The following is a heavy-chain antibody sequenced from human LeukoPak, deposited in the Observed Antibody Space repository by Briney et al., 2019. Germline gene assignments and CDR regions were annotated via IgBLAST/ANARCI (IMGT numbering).Heavy chain of an antibody. V-gene: IGHV4-38-2*02. CDR3: AGDGYNSSWYRF. J-gene: IGHJ4*02. CDR2: IHHSGST. D-gene: IGHD6-13*01. CDR1: GYSISSGYY. Sequence: SETLSLTCTVSGYSISSGYYWGWLRPPPGKGLEWIGSIHHSGSTYYNPSLKSRVTMSVDTSKNQFSLKLSSVTAADTAVYYCAGDGYNSSWYRFWGQGTLVTVSS.